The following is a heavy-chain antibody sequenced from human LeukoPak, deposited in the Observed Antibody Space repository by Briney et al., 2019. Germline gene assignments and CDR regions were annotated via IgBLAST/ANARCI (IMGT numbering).Heavy chain of an antibody. J-gene: IGHJ3*02. CDR2: FYYRGST. V-gene: IGHV4-39*01. D-gene: IGHD6-6*01. CDR1: GGSINTNPNY. CDR3: ASFIEYTSSDAFDI. Sequence: SETLSLTCTVSGGSINTNPNYWGWVRQPPGKGLEWIGCFYYRGSTYYNPSLKSRVTILLDTSRNQFSLKLSSVSAADTAVYYCASFIEYTSSDAFDIWGQGTMVTVSS.